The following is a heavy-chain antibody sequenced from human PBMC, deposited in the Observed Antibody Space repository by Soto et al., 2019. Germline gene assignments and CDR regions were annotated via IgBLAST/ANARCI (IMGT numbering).Heavy chain of an antibody. D-gene: IGHD6-13*01. CDR3: ARGTGSLHDNIAAAGTFNY. CDR2: INPNSGGT. CDR1: GYTFTGYY. J-gene: IGHJ4*02. V-gene: IGHV1-2*02. Sequence: ASVKVSCKASGYTFTGYYMHWVRQAPGQGLEWMGWINPNSGGTNYAQKFQGRVTMTRDTSISTAYMELSSLRSDDTAVYYCARGTGSLHDNIAAAGTFNYWGQGTLVTVSS.